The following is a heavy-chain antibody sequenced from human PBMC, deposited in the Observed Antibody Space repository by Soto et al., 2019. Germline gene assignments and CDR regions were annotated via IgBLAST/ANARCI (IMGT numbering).Heavy chain of an antibody. CDR1: GYSFTSYW. CDR2: IDPSDSYT. D-gene: IGHD3-10*01. CDR3: AREAGSGSYFFDY. J-gene: IGHJ4*02. Sequence: GESLKISCKGSGYSFTSYWISWVRQMPGKGLEWMGRIDPSDSYTNYSPSFQGHVTISADKSISTAYLQRSSLKASDTAMYYCAREAGSGSYFFDYWGQGTLVTVSS. V-gene: IGHV5-10-1*01.